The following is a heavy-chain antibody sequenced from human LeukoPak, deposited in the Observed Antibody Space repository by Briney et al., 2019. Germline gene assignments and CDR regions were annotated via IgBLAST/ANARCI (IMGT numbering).Heavy chain of an antibody. J-gene: IGHJ4*02. Sequence: TSETLSLTCTVSGGSISSYYWSWIRQPPGKGLEWIGYIYYSGSTNYNPSLKSRVTISVDTSKNQFSLKLSSVTAADTAVYYCARGTGNWNYRVWGRGTLVIVSS. D-gene: IGHD1-7*01. CDR2: IYYSGST. CDR1: GGSISSYY. V-gene: IGHV4-59*01. CDR3: ARGTGNWNYRV.